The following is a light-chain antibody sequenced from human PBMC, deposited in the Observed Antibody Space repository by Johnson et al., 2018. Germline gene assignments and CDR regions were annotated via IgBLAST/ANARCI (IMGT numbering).Light chain of an antibody. CDR1: SSIIGNNY. CDR3: GTWDSSLSAGNV. Sequence: QSVLTQPPSVSAAPGQKVTISCSGSSSIIGNNYVSWYQQLPGTAPKLLIYENNKRPSGIPDRFSGSKSGTSATLGITGLQTGDEARYYIGTWDSSLSAGNVFGTGTKVTVL. CDR2: ENN. V-gene: IGLV1-51*02. J-gene: IGLJ1*01.